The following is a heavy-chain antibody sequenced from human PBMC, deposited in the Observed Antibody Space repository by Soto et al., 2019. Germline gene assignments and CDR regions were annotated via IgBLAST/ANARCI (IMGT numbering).Heavy chain of an antibody. CDR1: GFTFSKYE. CDR3: ARVRIFGVPGWFDP. CDR2: ISSSGTTI. J-gene: IGHJ5*02. D-gene: IGHD3-3*01. V-gene: IGHV3-48*03. Sequence: GGSLRLSCAASGFTFSKYEMNWVRQAPGKGLEWVSYISSSGTTIYYADSVKGRFTISRDNAKNSLYLQMNSLRAEDTAVYYCARVRIFGVPGWFDPWGQGTLVTVSS.